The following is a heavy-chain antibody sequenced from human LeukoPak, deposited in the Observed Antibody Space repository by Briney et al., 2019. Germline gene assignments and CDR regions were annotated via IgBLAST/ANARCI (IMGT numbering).Heavy chain of an antibody. CDR2: IWYDGSNK. D-gene: IGHD1-1*01. CDR3: ARWGDNRGVDY. CDR1: GFTFRSNG. Sequence: PGWSLRLSCAASGFTFRSNGMHWVRQAPGKGLEWVAVIWYDGSNKYYADSVKGRFTISRDNSKDTLYLQMDSLRVEDTAVYYCARWGDNRGVDYWGQGTLVTVSS. J-gene: IGHJ4*02. V-gene: IGHV3-33*01.